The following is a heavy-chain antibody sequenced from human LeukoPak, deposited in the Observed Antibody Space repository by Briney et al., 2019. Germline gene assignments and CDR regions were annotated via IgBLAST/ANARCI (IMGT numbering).Heavy chain of an antibody. Sequence: GSLRLSCAASGLTLSVYTMDWVRQAPGKGLEWVSAISGNGGSAYYADSVKGRFTISRDNSKTTLYLQMNSLTAEDTAVYYCAKLGDFDYWGQGILVTVSS. CDR1: GLTLSVYT. V-gene: IGHV3-23*01. CDR2: ISGNGGSA. D-gene: IGHD3-16*01. J-gene: IGHJ4*02. CDR3: AKLGDFDY.